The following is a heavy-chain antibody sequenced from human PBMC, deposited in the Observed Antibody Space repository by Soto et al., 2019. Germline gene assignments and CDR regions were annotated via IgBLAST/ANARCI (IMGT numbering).Heavy chain of an antibody. CDR1: GGSISRYY. CDR3: ARDPGSGSYYGWFDP. J-gene: IGHJ5*02. Sequence: SETMSLTCAVSGGSISRYYWNWIRQPPGKGLEWIGYIYYSGSTNYNPSLKSRVTISVDTSKNQFSLKLSSVTAADTAVYYCARDPGSGSYYGWFDPWGQGTLVTVSS. D-gene: IGHD3-10*01. CDR2: IYYSGST. V-gene: IGHV4-59*01.